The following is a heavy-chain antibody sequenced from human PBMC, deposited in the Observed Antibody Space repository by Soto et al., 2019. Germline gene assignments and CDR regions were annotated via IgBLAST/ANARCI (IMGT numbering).Heavy chain of an antibody. V-gene: IGHV1-2*02. Sequence: QVQLVQSGTEVKKPGASVKVSCKASGYIFTDSHIHWVRQASGQGLEWLGWINPKTGDTHYAQKFQGRIILARDTSISTAYMELTNLPSDDTAVYYCERDPPRFFTSSPEGAGLWGQGTLVTVSS. CDR2: INPKTGDT. D-gene: IGHD6-6*01. CDR1: GYIFTDSH. J-gene: IGHJ4*02. CDR3: ERDPPRFFTSSPEGAGL.